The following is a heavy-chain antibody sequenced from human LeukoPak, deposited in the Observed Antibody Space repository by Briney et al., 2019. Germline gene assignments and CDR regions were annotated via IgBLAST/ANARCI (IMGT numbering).Heavy chain of an antibody. V-gene: IGHV3-7*01. CDR3: ASRIRYFYDTSGYSDWFDP. CDR1: GFTFSSYW. J-gene: IGHJ5*02. D-gene: IGHD3-22*01. CDR2: INQDGSEK. Sequence: GGSLRLSCAASGFTFSSYWMSWVRQAPGKGLEWVANINQDGSEKYYVDSVTGRFTISRDNAKNSLYLQMNSLRAEDTAMYYCASRIRYFYDTSGYSDWFDPWGQGTLVTVSS.